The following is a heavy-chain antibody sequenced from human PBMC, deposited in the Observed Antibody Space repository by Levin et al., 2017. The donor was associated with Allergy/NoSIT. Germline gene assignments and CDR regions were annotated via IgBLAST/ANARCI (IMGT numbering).Heavy chain of an antibody. CDR3: ARGVGDAFDI. D-gene: IGHD3-10*01. CDR2: ISYDATKK. CDR1: GFTFSTYA. V-gene: IGHV3-30-3*01. J-gene: IGHJ3*02. Sequence: GGSLRLSCAASGFTFSTYAMHWVRQAPGTGLEWVAVISYDATKKHYADSVKGRFTISRDNSKNTLYLQMNSLRAEDAAVYYCARGVGDAFDIWGQGTMVTVSS.